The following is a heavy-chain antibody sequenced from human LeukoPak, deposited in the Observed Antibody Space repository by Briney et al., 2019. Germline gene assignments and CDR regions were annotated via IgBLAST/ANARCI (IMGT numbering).Heavy chain of an antibody. D-gene: IGHD2-15*01. J-gene: IGHJ4*02. V-gene: IGHV1-2*06. CDR3: ARGRSLGYCSGGSCYLSY. Sequence: ASVKVSCKASGYTFTGYYMHWVGQAPGQGLEWMGRMNPNSGGTNYAQKFQGRVTMTRDTSIRTAYMELSRLRSDDTAVYYCARGRSLGYCSGGSCYLSYWGQGTLVTVSS. CDR1: GYTFTGYY. CDR2: MNPNSGGT.